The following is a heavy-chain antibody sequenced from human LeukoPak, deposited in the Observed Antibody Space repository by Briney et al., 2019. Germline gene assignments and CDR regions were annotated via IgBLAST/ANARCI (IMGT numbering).Heavy chain of an antibody. CDR1: GGTISSYY. J-gene: IGHJ4*02. CDR2: IYYSGST. CDR3: AREDDDGYSRFDC. V-gene: IGHV4-59*01. Sequence: SEILSLTCTVSGGTISSYYWSWIRQPPGKGLEWIGYIYYSGSTNYNPSLKSRVTISVDTSKNQFYLKMNSVTAADTAVYYCAREDDDGYSRFDCWGQGTLVTVSS. D-gene: IGHD5-24*01.